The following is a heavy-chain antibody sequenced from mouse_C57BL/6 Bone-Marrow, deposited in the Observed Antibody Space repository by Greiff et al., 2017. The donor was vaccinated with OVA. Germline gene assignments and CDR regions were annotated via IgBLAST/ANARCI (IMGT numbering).Heavy chain of an antibody. V-gene: IGHV1-31*01. Sequence: EVQLQQSGPELVKPGASVKISCKASGYSFTGYYMHWVKQSHGNILDWIGYIYPYNGVSSYNQKFKGKATLTVDTSSSTAYIKRRSLTSEDSAVYYCAKSYYYGSSYDWYFDVWGKGTTVTVSS. CDR1: GYSFTGYY. J-gene: IGHJ1*03. CDR2: IYPYNGVS. D-gene: IGHD1-1*01. CDR3: AKSYYYGSSYDWYFDV.